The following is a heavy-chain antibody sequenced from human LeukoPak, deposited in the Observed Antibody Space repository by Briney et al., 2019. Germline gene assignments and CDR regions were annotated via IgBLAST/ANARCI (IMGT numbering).Heavy chain of an antibody. D-gene: IGHD3-16*01. CDR3: GRGGEERGRSLGDSFDY. Sequence: PSQTLSLTCSVSGGSISSGGYYWSWIRQHPGKGLEWIGYIYYSGNTYFNPSLNSRVTISLDTSKNQFFLKLSSVTAADTAVYYWGRGGEERGRSLGDSFDYGAQEPRVTVPS. V-gene: IGHV4-31*03. CDR1: GGSISSGGYY. CDR2: IYYSGNT. J-gene: IGHJ4*02.